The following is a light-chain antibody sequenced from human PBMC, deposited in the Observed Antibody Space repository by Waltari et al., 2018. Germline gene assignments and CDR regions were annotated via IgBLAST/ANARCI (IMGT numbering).Light chain of an antibody. Sequence: SVLTQPPSASGTPGQWITISCSGSSSNIGNNFVYWYQKLPGTAPKLLISMSNQRPSGVPDRFSGSKSGTSASLAISGLRSEDEADYFCAAWDDSLSGRVFGGGTKLTVL. CDR2: MSN. J-gene: IGLJ3*02. CDR3: AAWDDSLSGRV. V-gene: IGLV1-47*01. CDR1: SSNIGNNF.